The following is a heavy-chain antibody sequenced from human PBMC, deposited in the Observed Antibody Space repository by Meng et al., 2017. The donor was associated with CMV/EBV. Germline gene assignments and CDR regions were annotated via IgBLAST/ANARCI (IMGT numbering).Heavy chain of an antibody. Sequence: GESLKISCAASGFTFSSYWMHWVRQAPGKGLVWVSRINSDGSSTSYADSVKGRFTISRDNAKNTLYLQMNSLRAEDTAVYYCARGRLGGSFDYWGQGTLVTVSS. J-gene: IGHJ4*02. CDR1: GFTFSSYW. V-gene: IGHV3-74*01. D-gene: IGHD1-26*01. CDR3: ARGRLGGSFDY. CDR2: INSDGSST.